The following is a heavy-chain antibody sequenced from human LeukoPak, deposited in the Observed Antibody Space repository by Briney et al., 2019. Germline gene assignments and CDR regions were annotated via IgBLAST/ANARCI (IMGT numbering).Heavy chain of an antibody. CDR1: GGSIRSYY. CDR3: ARDYAGSSSWNWFDP. V-gene: IGHV4-59*01. D-gene: IGHD6-13*01. Sequence: SETLSLTCTVSGGSIRSYYWDWIRQPPGKGLEWLGYIYDSGSTNYNPSLKSRVTISVDMSKNQFSLKVSSVTAADTAVYYCARDYAGSSSWNWFDPWGQGTLVTVSS. CDR2: IYDSGST. J-gene: IGHJ5*02.